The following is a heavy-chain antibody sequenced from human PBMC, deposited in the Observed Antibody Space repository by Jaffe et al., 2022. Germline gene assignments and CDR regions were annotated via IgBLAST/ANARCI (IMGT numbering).Heavy chain of an antibody. Sequence: EVQLVESGGGLVQPGGSLRLSCAASGFTFSSYEMNWVRQAPGKGLEWVSYISSSGSTIYYADSVKGRFTISRDNAKNSLYLQMNSLRAEDTAVYYCARVKYYYDSSGYYFYYFDYWGQGTLVTVSS. V-gene: IGHV3-48*03. J-gene: IGHJ4*02. D-gene: IGHD3-22*01. CDR3: ARVKYYYDSSGYYFYYFDY. CDR1: GFTFSSYE. CDR2: ISSSGSTI.